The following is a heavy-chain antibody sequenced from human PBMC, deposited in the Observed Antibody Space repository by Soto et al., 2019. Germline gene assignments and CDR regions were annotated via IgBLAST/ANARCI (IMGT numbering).Heavy chain of an antibody. D-gene: IGHD3-22*01. Sequence: GASLKISCKGSGYSFTNYWIGWVRQMPGKGLEWMGVIYPADSDTRYSPSFQGQVTFSADKSISTAYLQWTSLKASDTAMYYCARLTYYYDSSGKNYGMDGWGPGTTVTVSS. CDR3: ARLTYYYDSSGKNYGMDG. CDR1: GYSFTNYW. V-gene: IGHV5-51*01. CDR2: IYPADSDT. J-gene: IGHJ6*02.